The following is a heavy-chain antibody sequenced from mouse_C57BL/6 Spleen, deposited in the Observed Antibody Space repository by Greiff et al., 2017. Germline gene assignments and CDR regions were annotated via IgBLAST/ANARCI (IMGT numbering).Heavy chain of an antibody. D-gene: IGHD2-3*01. J-gene: IGHJ4*01. CDR3: ARSYDGAMDY. V-gene: IGHV7-3*01. Sequence: EVKVVESGGGLVQPGGSLSLSCAASGFTFTDYYMSWVRQPPGKALQWLGFIINKANGYTTEYSASVKGRFTISRDNSQSILYLQMNALRAEDSATYYCARSYDGAMDYWGQGTSVTVSS. CDR1: GFTFTDYY. CDR2: IINKANGYTT.